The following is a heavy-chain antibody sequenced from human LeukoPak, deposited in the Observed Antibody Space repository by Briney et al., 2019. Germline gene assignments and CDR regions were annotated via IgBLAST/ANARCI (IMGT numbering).Heavy chain of an antibody. Sequence: AGSLRLSCAASGFTFNSYAMSWVRQAPGKGLEWVSTIGGSGGGIYYAESVKGRFTISRDNSKNTLYLQMNSLRAEDTAVYYCAKWLSGSYYSSFDYWGQGTLVTVFS. D-gene: IGHD3-10*01. CDR1: GFTFNSYA. CDR2: IGGSGGGI. CDR3: AKWLSGSYYSSFDY. V-gene: IGHV3-23*01. J-gene: IGHJ4*02.